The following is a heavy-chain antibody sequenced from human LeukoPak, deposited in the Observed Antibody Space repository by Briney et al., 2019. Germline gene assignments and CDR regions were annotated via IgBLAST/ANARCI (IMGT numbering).Heavy chain of an antibody. CDR1: GGSISSSSYY. J-gene: IGHJ4*02. V-gene: IGHV4-39*07. CDR3: ARDPTNQNYDRPIAQGYYFDY. Sequence: SETLSLTRTVSGGSISSSSYYWGWIRQPPGKGLEWIGSIYYSGSTYYNPSLKSRATISVDTSKNQFSLKLSSVTAADTAVYYCARDPTNQNYDRPIAQGYYFDYWGQGTLVTVSS. D-gene: IGHD3-10*02. CDR2: IYYSGST.